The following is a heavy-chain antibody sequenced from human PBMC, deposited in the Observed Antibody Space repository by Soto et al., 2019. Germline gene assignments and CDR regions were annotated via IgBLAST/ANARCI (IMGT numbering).Heavy chain of an antibody. CDR2: ISGSGGST. V-gene: IGHV3-23*01. Sequence: VPLLESGGGLVQPGGSLRLSCAASGFTFSSYAMSWVRQAPGKGLEWVSAISGSGGSTYYADSVKGRFTISRDNSKNTLYLQMNSLRAEDTAVYYCAKEMGDRIAPVYGMDVWGQGTTVTVSS. J-gene: IGHJ6*02. D-gene: IGHD3-16*01. CDR1: GFTFSSYA. CDR3: AKEMGDRIAPVYGMDV.